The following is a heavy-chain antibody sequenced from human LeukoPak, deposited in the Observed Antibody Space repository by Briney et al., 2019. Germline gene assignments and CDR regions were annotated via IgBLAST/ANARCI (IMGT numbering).Heavy chain of an antibody. CDR1: GGSISSGDYY. Sequence: PSQTLSLTCTVSGGSISSGDYYWSWIRQPPGKGLERIGYIYYSGSTYYNPSLKGRVTISVDTSKNQFSLKLSSVTAADTAVYYCARGEYGVADLVPAAIGHYYYYMDVWGKGTTVTVSS. CDR2: IYYSGST. J-gene: IGHJ6*03. CDR3: ARGEYGVADLVPAAIGHYYYYMDV. D-gene: IGHD2-2*01. V-gene: IGHV4-30-4*08.